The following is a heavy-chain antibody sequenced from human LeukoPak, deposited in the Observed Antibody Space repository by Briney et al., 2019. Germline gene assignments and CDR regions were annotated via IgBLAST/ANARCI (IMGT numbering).Heavy chain of an antibody. CDR1: GFDFSFTW. Sequence: GGSLRLSCAASGFDFSFTWMSWVRQAPGKGLELVGRIKSKTSGGTIDYAAPVRGRFTISRDDTENMVFLQMSSLKTEDTAVYYCTRESGYKTSRQRGFDSWGQGILVTVSS. J-gene: IGHJ4*02. D-gene: IGHD5-12*01. V-gene: IGHV3-15*01. CDR3: TRESGYKTSRQRGFDS. CDR2: IKSKTSGGTI.